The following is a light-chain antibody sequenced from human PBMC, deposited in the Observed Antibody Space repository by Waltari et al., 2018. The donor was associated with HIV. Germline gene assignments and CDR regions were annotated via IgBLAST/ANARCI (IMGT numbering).Light chain of an antibody. CDR1: ALPKQY. V-gene: IGLV3-25*03. J-gene: IGLJ2*01. Sequence: SYELTQPPSVSVSPGQTARITCSGDALPKQYAYWYKQKPGQAPVLVIYKDTERPSGIPERFSGASSGTTVTLTISGVQAKDEASYYCQSTHSRGTYVVFGGGTKLTVL. CDR2: KDT. CDR3: QSTHSRGTYVV.